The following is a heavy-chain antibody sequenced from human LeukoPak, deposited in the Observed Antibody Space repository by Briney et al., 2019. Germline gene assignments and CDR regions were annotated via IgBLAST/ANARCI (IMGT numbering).Heavy chain of an antibody. D-gene: IGHD5-12*01. J-gene: IGHJ4*02. CDR3: AKGYLRLVDS. CDR2: ISSGGST. V-gene: IGHV3-23*01. Sequence: SGGSLRLSCAVSGFTVNNYAMSWVRQAPGKGLEWVAAISSGGSTYYADSVKGRFTIARDNSKNTLFLQVNSLRVEDTAVYYCAKGYLRLVDSWGQGTLVTVSS. CDR1: GFTVNNYA.